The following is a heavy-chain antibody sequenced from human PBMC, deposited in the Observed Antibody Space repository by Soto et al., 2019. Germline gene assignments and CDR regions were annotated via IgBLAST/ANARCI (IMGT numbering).Heavy chain of an antibody. V-gene: IGHV3-11*01. CDR1: GLTFSDYY. Sequence: QVQLVESGEGLVKPGGSLRLYCAASGLTFSDYYMSWIRQAPGKGLEWISYIDSSGDHIYYGDSVRGRFTISRDNAKNSLFLQMNSLRAEGTAVYYCAIGRLEATVLDYWGQGTLVTVSS. CDR3: AIGRLEATVLDY. J-gene: IGHJ4*02. CDR2: IDSSGDHI. D-gene: IGHD1-26*01.